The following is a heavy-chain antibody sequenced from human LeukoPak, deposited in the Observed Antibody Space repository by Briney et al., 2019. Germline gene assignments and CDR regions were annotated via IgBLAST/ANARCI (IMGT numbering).Heavy chain of an antibody. CDR3: AKADYYDSSGYYGY. V-gene: IGHV3-23*01. CDR2: ISGSGGST. CDR1: GFTFSSYA. D-gene: IGHD3-22*01. J-gene: IGHJ4*02. Sequence: GGSLRLSCAASGFTFSSYAMGWVRQAPGKGLEWVSGISGSGGSTNYADSVKGRFTISRDNSKNTLYLQMNSLRAEDTAVYYCAKADYYDSSGYYGYWGQGTLVTVSS.